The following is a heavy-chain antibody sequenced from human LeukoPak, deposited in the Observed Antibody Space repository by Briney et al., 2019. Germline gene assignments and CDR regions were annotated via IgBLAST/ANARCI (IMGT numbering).Heavy chain of an antibody. Sequence: SETLSLTCTVSGGSISSGGYYWSWIRQHPGKGLEWIGYIYYSGSTYYNPSLKSLVTISVDTSKNQFSLKLSSVTAADTAVYYCARTNPYYDFWSGYPNDYWGQGTLVTVSS. CDR3: ARTNPYYDFWSGYPNDY. CDR1: GGSISSGGYY. V-gene: IGHV4-31*01. D-gene: IGHD3-3*01. CDR2: IYYSGST. J-gene: IGHJ4*02.